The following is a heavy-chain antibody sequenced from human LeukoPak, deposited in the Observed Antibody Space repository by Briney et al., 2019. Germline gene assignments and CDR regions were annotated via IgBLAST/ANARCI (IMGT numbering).Heavy chain of an antibody. Sequence: GGSLRLSCAASGFTFSSYAMSWVRQAPGKGLEWVSAISGSGGSTYYADSVKGRFTISRDNSKNTLYLQMNSLRAEDTAVYYCAKDRTALGAVAGGLDYWGQGTLVTVSS. CDR1: GFTFSSYA. CDR2: ISGSGGST. V-gene: IGHV3-23*01. D-gene: IGHD6-19*01. CDR3: AKDRTALGAVAGGLDY. J-gene: IGHJ4*02.